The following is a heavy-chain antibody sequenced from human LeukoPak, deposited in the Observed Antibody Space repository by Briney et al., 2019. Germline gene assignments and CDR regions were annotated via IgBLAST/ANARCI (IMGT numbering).Heavy chain of an antibody. V-gene: IGHV3-23*01. CDR1: GFTFSSYA. CDR3: AKARGGYHSYYFDY. J-gene: IGHJ4*02. D-gene: IGHD5-18*01. CDR2: ISGSGGST. Sequence: GGSLRLSCAASGFTFSSYAMSWVRQAPGKGLEWVTAISGSGGSTYYADSVKGRFTISRDNSKNTLYLQMNSLRAEDTAVYYCAKARGGYHSYYFDYWGQGTLVTVSS.